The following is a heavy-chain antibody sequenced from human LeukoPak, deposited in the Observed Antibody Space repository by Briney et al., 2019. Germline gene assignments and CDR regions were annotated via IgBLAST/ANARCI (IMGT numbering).Heavy chain of an antibody. D-gene: IGHD3-10*01. V-gene: IGHV3-66*01. CDR2: IYSGGST. CDR1: GFTVSSNH. J-gene: IGHJ6*02. CDR3: ARDSRGSGSYYYYYGMDV. Sequence: PGGSLRLSCAASGFTVSSNHMSWVRQAPGKGLEWVSVIYSGGSTYYADSVKGRFTISRDNSKNTLYLQMNSLRAEDTAVYYCARDSRGSGSYYYYYGMDVWGQGTTVTVSS.